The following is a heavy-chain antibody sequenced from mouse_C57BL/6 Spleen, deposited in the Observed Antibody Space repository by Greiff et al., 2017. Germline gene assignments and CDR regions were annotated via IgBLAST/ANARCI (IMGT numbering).Heavy chain of an antibody. CDR3: ASYYYGSRGYAMDY. J-gene: IGHJ4*01. CDR1: GFTFSDYG. CDR2: ISSGSSTI. Sequence: DVMLVESGGGLVKPGGSLKLSCAASGFTFSDYGMHWVRQAPEKGLEWVAYISSGSSTIYYADTVKGRFTISRDNAKNTLFLQMTSLRSEDTDMYYCASYYYGSRGYAMDYWGQGTSVTVSS. V-gene: IGHV5-17*01. D-gene: IGHD1-1*01.